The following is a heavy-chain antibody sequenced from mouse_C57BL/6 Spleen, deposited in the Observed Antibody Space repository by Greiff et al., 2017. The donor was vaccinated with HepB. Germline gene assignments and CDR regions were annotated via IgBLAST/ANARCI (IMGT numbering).Heavy chain of an antibody. CDR1: GFTFSDYY. J-gene: IGHJ4*01. CDR3: ARDGGLYYAMDY. Sequence: VQLKESEGGLVQPGSSMKLSCTASGFTFSDYYMAWVRQVPEKGLEWVANINYDGSSTYYLDSLKSRFIISRDNAKNILYLQMSSLKSEDTATYYCARDGGLYYAMDYWGQGTSVTVSS. CDR2: INYDGSST. V-gene: IGHV5-16*01.